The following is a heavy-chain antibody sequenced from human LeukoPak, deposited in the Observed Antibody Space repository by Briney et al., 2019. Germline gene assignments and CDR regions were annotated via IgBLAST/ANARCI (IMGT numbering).Heavy chain of an antibody. D-gene: IGHD6-19*01. CDR2: ISDSGDRT. J-gene: IGHJ4*02. V-gene: IGHV3-23*01. CDR1: GFAFSSQD. Sequence: PGGSLRLSCAASGFAFSSQDMGWVRQAPGKGLEWVSAISDSGDRTYYVDPVKGRFTISRDNSKNTLYLQMNSLRADDTAVYYCAKDARRSSGWYFFDHWGQGTLVTVSS. CDR3: AKDARRSSGWYFFDH.